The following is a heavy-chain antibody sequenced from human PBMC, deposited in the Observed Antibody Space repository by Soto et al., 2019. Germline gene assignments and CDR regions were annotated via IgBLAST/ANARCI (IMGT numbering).Heavy chain of an antibody. J-gene: IGHJ4*02. CDR3: SRRRNWTATDPLDY. CDR1: GFTFTDSA. Sequence: EVQLVESGGGLVQPGGSLKLSCAASGFTFTDSAIHWVRQASGKGPEWVGRIRNKVNTYATAYAASVKGRFTISRDDATGTTFLQMTSLKTADTAVYYCSRRRNWTATDPLDYWGQVALFTVSS. D-gene: IGHD5-18*01. CDR2: IRNKVNTYAT. V-gene: IGHV3-73*02.